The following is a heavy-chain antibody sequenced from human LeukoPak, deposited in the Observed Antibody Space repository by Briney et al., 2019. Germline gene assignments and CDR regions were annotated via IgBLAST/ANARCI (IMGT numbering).Heavy chain of an antibody. V-gene: IGHV4-59*08. CDR3: ARLSYSYGIRWGMDV. CDR1: GGSISGRY. J-gene: IGHJ6*02. D-gene: IGHD5-18*01. CDR2: IYYSGST. Sequence: KPSETLSLTCTVSGGSISGRYWSWIRQPPGKGLEWIGYIYYSGSTNYNPSLKSRVTISVDTSKNQFSLKLSSVTAADTAVYYCARLSYSYGIRWGMDVWGQGTTVTVSS.